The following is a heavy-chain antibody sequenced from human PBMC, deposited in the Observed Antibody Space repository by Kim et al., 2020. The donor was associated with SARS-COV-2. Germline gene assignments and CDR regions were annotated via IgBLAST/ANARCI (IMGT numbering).Heavy chain of an antibody. Sequence: GGSLRLSCAVSGLTFSTQWMHWVRQGAGKRLVWVSRISHDGTTDYADSVKGRFTISRDNARGILYLQMNSLRAEDTALYYCATTNWLDSWGQGTQVTVSS. D-gene: IGHD1-26*01. CDR2: ISHDGTT. V-gene: IGHV3-74*01. J-gene: IGHJ5*01. CDR3: ATTNWLDS. CDR1: GLTFSTQW.